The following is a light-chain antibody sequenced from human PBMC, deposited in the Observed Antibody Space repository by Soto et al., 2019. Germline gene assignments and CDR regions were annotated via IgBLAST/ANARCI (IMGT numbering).Light chain of an antibody. J-gene: IGKJ4*01. V-gene: IGKV3-15*01. CDR2: GAS. Sequence: EIVMTQSPATLSVSPGERVTLSCRASQDIRSSLAWYQQNPGQAPRLLIYGASIRATGVPATFSGSGSGTEFTLSISSLQSEHLGVYYCQQDSSWPLTFGGGTKVEIK. CDR3: QQDSSWPLT. CDR1: QDIRSS.